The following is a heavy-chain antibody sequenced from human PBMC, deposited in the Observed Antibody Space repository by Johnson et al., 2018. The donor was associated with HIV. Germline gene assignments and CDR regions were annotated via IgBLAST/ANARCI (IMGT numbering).Heavy chain of an antibody. V-gene: IGHV3-30*04. CDR1: GFSFSSYT. J-gene: IGHJ3*02. D-gene: IGHD3-3*01. CDR3: ARDWGNFWGGSLAFDI. CDR2: ISYDGSNK. Sequence: VQLVESGGGVVQPGGSLRLSCVASGFSFSSYTMHWVRQAPGTGLEWVAIISYDGSNKYYADSVKGRFTISRDNSKNTLYLQMNSLRAEDTAVYYCARDWGNFWGGSLAFDIWGQGTMVTVSS.